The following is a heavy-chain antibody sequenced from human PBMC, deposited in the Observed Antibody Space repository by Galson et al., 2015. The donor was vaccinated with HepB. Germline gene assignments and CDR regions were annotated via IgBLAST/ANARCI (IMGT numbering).Heavy chain of an antibody. CDR1: GFTFSSYA. V-gene: IGHV3-30-3*01. J-gene: IGHJ5*02. CDR3: ARDRCSSTSCYRGVGNWFDP. D-gene: IGHD2-2*01. CDR2: ISYDGSNK. Sequence: SLRLSCAASGFTFSSYAMHWVRQAPGKGLEWVAVISYDGSNKYYADSVKGRFTVSRDNSKNTLYLQMNSLRAEDTAVYYCARDRCSSTSCYRGVGNWFDPWGQGTLVTVSS.